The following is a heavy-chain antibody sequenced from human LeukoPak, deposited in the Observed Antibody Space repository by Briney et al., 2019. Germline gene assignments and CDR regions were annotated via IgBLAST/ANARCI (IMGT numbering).Heavy chain of an antibody. D-gene: IGHD2-15*01. Sequence: GASVKVSCKASGYTFTSYGISGVRQAPGQGLEWMGWISAYNGNTNYAQKLQGRVTMTTDTSTSTAYMELRSLRSDDTAVYYCARLLHVKYCSGGSCYQAAFDIWGQGTMVTVSS. J-gene: IGHJ3*02. CDR3: ARLLHVKYCSGGSCYQAAFDI. V-gene: IGHV1-18*01. CDR1: GYTFTSYG. CDR2: ISAYNGNT.